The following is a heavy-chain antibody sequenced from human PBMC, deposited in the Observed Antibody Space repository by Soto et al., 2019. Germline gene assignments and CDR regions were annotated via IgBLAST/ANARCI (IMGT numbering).Heavy chain of an antibody. Sequence: PSETLSLTCTVSGGSISSGGYYWSWIRQHPGKGLEWIGYIYYSGSTNYNPSLKSRVTISVDTSKNQFSLKLSSVTAADTAVYYCARSGALGAIQLWLRAYYYGMDVWGQGTTVTVSS. V-gene: IGHV4-61*08. D-gene: IGHD5-18*01. CDR2: IYYSGST. CDR3: ARSGALGAIQLWLRAYYYGMDV. J-gene: IGHJ6*02. CDR1: GGSISSGGYY.